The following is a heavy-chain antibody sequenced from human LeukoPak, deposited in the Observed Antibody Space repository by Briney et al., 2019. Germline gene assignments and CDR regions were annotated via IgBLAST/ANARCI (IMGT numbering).Heavy chain of an antibody. V-gene: IGHV3-64*02. D-gene: IGHD3-16*01. J-gene: IGHJ4*02. CDR1: GFTFSSYS. CDR3: GKSLGGITYGPGYY. CDR2: ISSNGGTT. Sequence: GGSLRLXCAASGFTFSSYSMHWVRLTPGKGLEYVSIISSNGGTTYYADSVKGRFTISRDNSKNTLYLQMGSLRAEDMAVYYCGKSLGGITYGPGYYGGQGTLVTVSS.